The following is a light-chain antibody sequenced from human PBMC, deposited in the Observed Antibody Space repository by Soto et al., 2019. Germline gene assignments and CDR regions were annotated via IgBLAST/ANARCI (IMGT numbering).Light chain of an antibody. CDR2: DVS. V-gene: IGLV2-14*01. CDR1: SSDVGGYNY. CDR3: SSYTSSSFYV. Sequence: QSALTQPASVSGSPGQSITISCTGTSSDVGGYNYVSWYQQHPGKAPKLMIYDVSNRPSGVSNRCSGSKSGNTASLTISGVQAEDEADYYCSSYTSSSFYVFGTGTKLTVL. J-gene: IGLJ1*01.